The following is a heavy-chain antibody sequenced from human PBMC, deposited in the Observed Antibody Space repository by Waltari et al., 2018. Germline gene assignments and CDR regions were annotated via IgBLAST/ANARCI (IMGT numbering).Heavy chain of an antibody. V-gene: IGHV4-4*07. CDR3: ARDQHLAASRGFGMDV. CDR1: DVLVTNYY. J-gene: IGHJ6*02. Sequence: QVQLPESGPGLLKASETLSLTCAVSDVLVTNYYWSWIRQAAGKQLEWIGRVSHSGSSNYNPSLASRVQMYVDRSKNHFSLKLNSVTAADTAIYYCARDQHLAASRGFGMDVWGRGTTVTVSS. CDR2: VSHSGSS. D-gene: IGHD3-16*01.